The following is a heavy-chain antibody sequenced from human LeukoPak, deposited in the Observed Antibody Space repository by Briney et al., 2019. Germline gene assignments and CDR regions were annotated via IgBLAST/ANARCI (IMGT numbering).Heavy chain of an antibody. CDR3: ASSGYPEDAFDI. Sequence: SVKVSCKASGGTFSSYAISWVRQAPGQGLEWMGGIIPIFGTANYAQKFQGRVTITTDESTSTAYMEPSSLRSEDTAVYYCASSGYPEDAFDIWGQGTMVTVSS. CDR1: GGTFSSYA. D-gene: IGHD3-22*01. J-gene: IGHJ3*02. V-gene: IGHV1-69*05. CDR2: IIPIFGTA.